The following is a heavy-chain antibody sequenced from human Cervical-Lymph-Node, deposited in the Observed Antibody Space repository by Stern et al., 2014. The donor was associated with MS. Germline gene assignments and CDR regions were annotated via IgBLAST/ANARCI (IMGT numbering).Heavy chain of an antibody. CDR2: IIATLGST. V-gene: IGHV1-69*01. CDR3: ARDGGSRGTYGMDV. Sequence: VQLAQSGAEVKKPGSSLKVSCKASGGISGTNVISSVRQAPGQGLEWMGGIIATLGSTNSAQKFQGRLTISADESRTTVYMELSSLRSEDTAVYYCARDGGSRGTYGMDVWGQGTTVTVSS. J-gene: IGHJ6*02. D-gene: IGHD2-15*01. CDR1: GGISGTNV.